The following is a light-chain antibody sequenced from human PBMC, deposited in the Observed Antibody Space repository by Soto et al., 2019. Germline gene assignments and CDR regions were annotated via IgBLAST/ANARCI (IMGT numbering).Light chain of an antibody. CDR3: CSHSSSIHWV. CDR2: EVL. V-gene: IGLV2-14*01. CDR1: SNDVGGYNF. Sequence: QSALTQPASVSGSPGQSITISCTGTSNDVGGYNFVSWYQQHPGNAPKLIIHEVLNRPSGVSSRFSGSKSGNTASLTISGLQAEDDAVYYCCSHSSSIHWVFGGGTKVTVL. J-gene: IGLJ3*02.